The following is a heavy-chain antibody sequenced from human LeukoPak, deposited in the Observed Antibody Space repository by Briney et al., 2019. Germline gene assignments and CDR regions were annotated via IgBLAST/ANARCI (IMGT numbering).Heavy chain of an antibody. CDR2: INHSGST. CDR1: GGSFSGYY. D-gene: IGHD3-22*01. V-gene: IGHV4-34*01. J-gene: IGHJ4*02. CDR3: AARGRGRYYDSSGYYSLGY. Sequence: SETLSLTYAVYGGSFSGYYWSWIRQPPGKGLEWIGEINHSGSTNYNPSLKSRVTISVDTSKNQFSLKLSSVTAADTAVYYCAARGRGRYYDSSGYYSLGYWGQGTLVTVSS.